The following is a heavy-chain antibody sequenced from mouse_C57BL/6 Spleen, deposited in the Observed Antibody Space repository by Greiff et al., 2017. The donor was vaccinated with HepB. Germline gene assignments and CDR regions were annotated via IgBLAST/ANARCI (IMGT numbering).Heavy chain of an antibody. Sequence: EVKLVESGPELVKPGASVKIPCKASGYTFTDYNMDWVKQSHGKSLEWIGDINPNNGGTIYNQKFKGKATLTVDKSSSTAYMELRSLTSEDTAVYYCARGGYSNPWFAYWGQGTLVTVSA. D-gene: IGHD2-5*01. CDR3: ARGGYSNPWFAY. CDR1: GYTFTDYN. CDR2: INPNNGGT. V-gene: IGHV1-18*01. J-gene: IGHJ3*01.